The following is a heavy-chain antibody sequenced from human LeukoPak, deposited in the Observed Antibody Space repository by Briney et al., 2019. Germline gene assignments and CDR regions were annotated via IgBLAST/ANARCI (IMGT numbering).Heavy chain of an antibody. D-gene: IGHD3-10*01. Sequence: QPGGSLRLSCAASGFTFSSYAMSWVRQAPGKGLEWVSAISGSSGSTYYADSVKGRFTISRDNSKNTLYLQLNSLRAEDTAVYYCAKSGTLYNWFDPWGQGTLVTVSS. J-gene: IGHJ5*02. V-gene: IGHV3-23*01. CDR1: GFTFSSYA. CDR3: AKSGTLYNWFDP. CDR2: ISGSSGST.